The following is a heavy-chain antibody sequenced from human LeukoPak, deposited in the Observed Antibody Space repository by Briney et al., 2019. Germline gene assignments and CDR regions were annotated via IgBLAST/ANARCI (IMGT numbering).Heavy chain of an antibody. V-gene: IGHV3-23*01. Sequence: PGGSLRLSCAASGFTFSSYAMSWVRQAPGKGLEWVSAISGSGGSTYYADFVKGRFTISRDNSKNTLYLQMNSLRAEDTAVYYCAKDAHPIYIVVVPAATGGAFDIWGQGTMVTVSS. D-gene: IGHD2-2*01. CDR1: GFTFSSYA. CDR2: ISGSGGST. CDR3: AKDAHPIYIVVVPAATGGAFDI. J-gene: IGHJ3*02.